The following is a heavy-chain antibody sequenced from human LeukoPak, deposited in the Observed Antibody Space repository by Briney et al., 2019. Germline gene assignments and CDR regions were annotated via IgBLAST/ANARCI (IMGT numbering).Heavy chain of an antibody. CDR2: ISGSGGST. Sequence: PGGSLRLSCAASGFTFSSYAMSWVRQAPGKGLEWVSAISGSGGSTNYADSVKGRFTISRDNSKNTLYLQMNSLRAEDTAVYYCARGTALRFLEWLSYNWFDPWGQGTLVTVSS. J-gene: IGHJ5*02. V-gene: IGHV3-23*01. CDR3: ARGTALRFLEWLSYNWFDP. CDR1: GFTFSSYA. D-gene: IGHD3-3*01.